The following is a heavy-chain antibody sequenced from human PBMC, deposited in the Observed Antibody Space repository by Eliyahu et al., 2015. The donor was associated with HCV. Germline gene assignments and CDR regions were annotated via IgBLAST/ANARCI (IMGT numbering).Heavy chain of an antibody. J-gene: IGHJ6*02. CDR2: IYPGDSDT. D-gene: IGHD6-19*01. CDR1: GYXXTXXW. Sequence: EVQLVQSGAEVKKPGESLKISCKGSGYXXTXXWXGXGRQMPGKGLEWMGIIYPGDSDTRYSPSFQGQVTISADKSISTAYLQWSSLKASDTAMYYCARHFSVQWLGSGSYYYGMDVWGQGTTVTVSS. V-gene: IGHV5-51*01. CDR3: ARHFSVQWLGSGSYYYGMDV.